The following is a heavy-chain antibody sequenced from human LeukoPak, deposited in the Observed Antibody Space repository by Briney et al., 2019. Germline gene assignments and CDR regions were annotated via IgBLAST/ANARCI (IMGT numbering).Heavy chain of an antibody. Sequence: GGSLRLSCAASGFTFSSYAMHWVRQAPGKGLEWVSGITASARTTYYADSVKGRFTIYSDNSKNTLSLQMSSLRAEDTAVYYCAKDLDGSGMYGGTDSWGQGTPVTVSS. D-gene: IGHD6-19*01. CDR2: ITASARTT. CDR1: GFTFSSYA. J-gene: IGHJ5*02. V-gene: IGHV3-23*01. CDR3: AKDLDGSGMYGGTDS.